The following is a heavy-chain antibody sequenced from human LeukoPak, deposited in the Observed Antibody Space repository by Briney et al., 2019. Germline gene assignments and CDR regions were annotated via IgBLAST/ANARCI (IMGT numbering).Heavy chain of an antibody. V-gene: IGHV4-4*07. J-gene: IGHJ4*02. CDR2: IYSTGST. Sequence: SETLSLTCTVSGASISSHYWSWIRQPAGKGLEWIGRIYSTGSTHYNPSLKSRVTISQDKSKNQFSLELSSVTAADTAVYYCAGDYPPDYVLDYWGQGTLVTVSS. CDR1: GASISSHY. D-gene: IGHD4-17*01. CDR3: AGDYPPDYVLDY.